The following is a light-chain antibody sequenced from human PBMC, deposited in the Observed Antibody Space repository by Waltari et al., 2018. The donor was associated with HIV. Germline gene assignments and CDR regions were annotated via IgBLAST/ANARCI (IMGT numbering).Light chain of an antibody. CDR1: SLSKQY. CDR2: KDT. J-gene: IGLJ3*02. CDR3: QSADVSSISWV. Sequence: SDELTQPPSVSVSPGQTARITCSGDSLSKQYSCWYPQKPGQAPVLLIYKDTERPSGIPERFSGSSSGTKITLTISGVQAEDEADYYCQSADVSSISWVFGRGTKLTVL. V-gene: IGLV3-25*03.